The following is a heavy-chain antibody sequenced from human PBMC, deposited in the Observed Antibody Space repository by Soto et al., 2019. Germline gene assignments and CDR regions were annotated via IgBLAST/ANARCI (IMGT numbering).Heavy chain of an antibody. CDR1: GFTFSSYA. CDR2: ISYDGSNK. D-gene: IGHD1-26*01. Sequence: PVGSLRLSCAASGFTFSSYAMHWVRQAPGKGLEWVAVISYDGSNKYYADSVKGRFTISRDNSKNTLYLQMNSLRAEDTAVYYCAREEAQAYYSGSYYYYYGMDVWGQGTTVTVSS. V-gene: IGHV3-30-3*01. CDR3: AREEAQAYYSGSYYYYYGMDV. J-gene: IGHJ6*02.